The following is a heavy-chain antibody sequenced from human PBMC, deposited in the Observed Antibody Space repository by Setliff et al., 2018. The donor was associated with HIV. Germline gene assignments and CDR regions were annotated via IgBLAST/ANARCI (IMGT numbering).Heavy chain of an antibody. D-gene: IGHD6-19*01. Sequence: SETLSLTCTVPGGSINRSNYYWGWIRQPPGKGLEWIGTISYTGSTYYDPSLKSRVTISLDTSKNQFFLKLSSVTAPDTAVYYCARSPRIGVAGEFEYWGQGTLVTVSS. V-gene: IGHV4-39*01. CDR3: ARSPRIGVAGEFEY. CDR2: ISYTGST. J-gene: IGHJ4*02. CDR1: GGSINRSNYY.